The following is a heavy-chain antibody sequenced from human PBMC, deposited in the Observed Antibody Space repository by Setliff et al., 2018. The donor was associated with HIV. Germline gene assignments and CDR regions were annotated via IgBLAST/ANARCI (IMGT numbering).Heavy chain of an antibody. CDR2: VSWDGHST. CDR1: GFTFDDND. D-gene: IGHD3-9*01. Sequence: GSLRLSCTASGFTFDDNDMVWVRQAPGQGLEWVAGVSWDGHSTNYAAFVKGRFTISRDNAENSLYLQMNSLRAEDTAAYYCARDGRYYDILSGHYSSPDHNMDVWGKGTTVTVSS. J-gene: IGHJ6*03. V-gene: IGHV3-20*04. CDR3: ARDGRYYDILSGHYSSPDHNMDV.